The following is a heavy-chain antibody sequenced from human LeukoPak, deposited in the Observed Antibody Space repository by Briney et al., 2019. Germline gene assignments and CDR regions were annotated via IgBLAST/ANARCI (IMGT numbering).Heavy chain of an antibody. CDR1: SASISSYY. Sequence: SETLSLTCTVSSASISSYYWGWIRQSPGKGLEWIGYFQNTGGTNYNPSLKSRVSISKDTSKNQFSLQVSSVTAADTAAYYCAKHGSGWSFDYWGQGTLVTVSS. D-gene: IGHD6-19*01. J-gene: IGHJ4*02. CDR2: FQNTGGT. V-gene: IGHV4-59*01. CDR3: AKHGSGWSFDY.